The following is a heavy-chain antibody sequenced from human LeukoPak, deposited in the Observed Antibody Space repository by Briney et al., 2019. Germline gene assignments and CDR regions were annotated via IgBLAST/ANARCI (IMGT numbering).Heavy chain of an antibody. D-gene: IGHD6-6*01. CDR1: GFTFSTSW. CDR2: IKQDGSEK. CDR3: ASAGGDSRSPLPFYY. V-gene: IGHV3-7*03. Sequence: GGSLRLSCAASGFTFSTSWMSWVRQAPGKGLEWVANIKQDGSEKYYVDSVKGRFTISRDSAENSLFLQMNSLRAEDTAVYFCASAGGDSRSPLPFYYWGQGTLVTVSS. J-gene: IGHJ4*02.